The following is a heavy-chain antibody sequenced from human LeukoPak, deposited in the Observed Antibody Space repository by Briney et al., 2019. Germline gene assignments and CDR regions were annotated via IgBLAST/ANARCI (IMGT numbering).Heavy chain of an antibody. D-gene: IGHD5-12*01. V-gene: IGHV3-30*02. Sequence: RGSLRLSCAASGFTFSSYGMHWVRQAPGKGLEWVAFIRYDGSNKYYADSVKGRFTISRDNSKNTLYLQMDSLRAEDTAVYYCAKDGNSGYDFYFFDYWGQGTLVTVSS. CDR2: IRYDGSNK. J-gene: IGHJ4*02. CDR3: AKDGNSGYDFYFFDY. CDR1: GFTFSSYG.